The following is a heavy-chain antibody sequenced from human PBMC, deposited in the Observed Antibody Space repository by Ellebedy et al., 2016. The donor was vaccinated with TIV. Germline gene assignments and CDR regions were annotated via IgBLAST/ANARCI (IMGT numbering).Heavy chain of an antibody. D-gene: IGHD3-10*01. CDR3: ARDELLWFGENPAFDI. J-gene: IGHJ3*02. Sequence: SETLSLTCTVSGGSISSYYWNWIRQPPGKGLEWIGYIYYSGSTNYNPSLKSRVTISVDTSKNQFSLKLSSVTAADTAVYYCARDELLWFGENPAFDIWGQGTMVTVSS. CDR1: GGSISSYY. V-gene: IGHV4-59*01. CDR2: IYYSGST.